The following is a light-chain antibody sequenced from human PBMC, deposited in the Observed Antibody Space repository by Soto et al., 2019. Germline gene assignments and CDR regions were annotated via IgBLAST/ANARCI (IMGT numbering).Light chain of an antibody. J-gene: IGKJ2*01. CDR1: QTIDTY. Sequence: DIPMTQSPSSLSASVGDRVTITCRASQTIDTYLNWYQQNPGKAPKLLIYAASTLQNVVPSRFSGSGSGTDFTLTISSLQPEDFATYYCQQSTGIPYTFGQGTKLEIK. CDR3: QQSTGIPYT. V-gene: IGKV1-39*01. CDR2: AAS.